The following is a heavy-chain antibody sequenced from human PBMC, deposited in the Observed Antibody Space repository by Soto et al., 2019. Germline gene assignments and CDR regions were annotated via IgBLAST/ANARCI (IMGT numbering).Heavy chain of an antibody. D-gene: IGHD3-3*01. Sequence: TGGSLRLSCAASGFTFDDYAMHWVRQAPGKGLEWVSLISWDGGSTYYADSVKGRFTISRDNSKNSLYLQMNSLRAEDTALYYCAKDMGLLHDLADGMDVWGQGTTVTVSS. CDR3: AKDMGLLHDLADGMDV. V-gene: IGHV3-43D*04. CDR2: ISWDGGST. J-gene: IGHJ6*02. CDR1: GFTFDDYA.